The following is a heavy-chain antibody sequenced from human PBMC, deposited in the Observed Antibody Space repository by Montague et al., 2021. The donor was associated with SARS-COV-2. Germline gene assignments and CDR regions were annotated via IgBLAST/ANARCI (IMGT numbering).Heavy chain of an antibody. CDR2: IDWDDGK. CDR3: ARIRFIDHRNAFDI. Sequence: PALVTPTQTLTLTCAFSGFSLSTSGMCVSWIRQPPGKALEWLARIDWDDGKYYSTSLKTRLTISKDTSKNQVVLTMTNMDPVDTATYYCARIRFIDHRNAFDIWGQGTMVTVSS. J-gene: IGHJ3*02. D-gene: IGHD1-14*01. V-gene: IGHV2-70*11. CDR1: GFSLSTSGMC.